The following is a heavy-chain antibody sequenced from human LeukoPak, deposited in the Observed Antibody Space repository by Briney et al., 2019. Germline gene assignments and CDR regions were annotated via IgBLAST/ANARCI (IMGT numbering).Heavy chain of an antibody. CDR2: IYPGDSDT. Sequence: GASLKISCKGSGYSFTSYWIGWVRQMPGKGLEWMGIIYPGDSDTRYSPSFQGRVTISADKSISTAYLQWSSLKASDTAMYYCARAIAAADTYYFDYWGQGTLVTVSS. D-gene: IGHD6-13*01. CDR1: GYSFTSYW. J-gene: IGHJ4*02. V-gene: IGHV5-51*01. CDR3: ARAIAAADTYYFDY.